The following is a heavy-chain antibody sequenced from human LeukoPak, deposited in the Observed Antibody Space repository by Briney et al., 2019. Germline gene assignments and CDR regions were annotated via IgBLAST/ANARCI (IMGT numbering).Heavy chain of an antibody. CDR1: SRSLSSGGYY. D-gene: IGHD2-2*01. CDR3: ARWIVVVPAAPSFDY. CDR2: IYYSRST. Sequence: PSQTLSLTLTVSSRSLSSGGYYWSWIRQNPGKGLEWIGYIYYSRSTYYNPSLKSRVTISVDTSKNQFSLKLSSVTAADTAAYYCARWIVVVPAAPSFDYWGQGTLVTVSS. V-gene: IGHV4-31*02. J-gene: IGHJ4*02.